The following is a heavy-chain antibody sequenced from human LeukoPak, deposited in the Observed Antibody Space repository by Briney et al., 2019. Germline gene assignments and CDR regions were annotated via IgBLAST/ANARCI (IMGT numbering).Heavy chain of an antibody. D-gene: IGHD3-10*01. V-gene: IGHV3-23*01. CDR2: ISGSGGST. Sequence: PGGSLRLSCAASGFTVSSNYMSWVRQAPGKGLEWVSAISGSGGSTYYADSVKGPFTISRDNSKNTLYLQMNSLRAEDTAVYYCAKGTVRGVISWYFDLWGRGTLVTVSS. J-gene: IGHJ2*01. CDR3: AKGTVRGVISWYFDL. CDR1: GFTVSSNY.